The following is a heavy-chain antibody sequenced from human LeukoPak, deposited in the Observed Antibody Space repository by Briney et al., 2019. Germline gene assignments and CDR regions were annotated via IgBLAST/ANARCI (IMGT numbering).Heavy chain of an antibody. CDR3: ARVWMVRGEEKPWFDP. D-gene: IGHD3-10*01. Sequence: SETLSLTCAVYGGSFSGYYWSWIRQPPGKGLEWIGEINHSGSTYYNPSLKSRVTISVDTSKNQFSLKLSSVTAADTAVYYCARVWMVRGEEKPWFDPWGQGTLVTVSS. CDR2: INHSGST. CDR1: GGSFSGYY. J-gene: IGHJ5*02. V-gene: IGHV4-34*01.